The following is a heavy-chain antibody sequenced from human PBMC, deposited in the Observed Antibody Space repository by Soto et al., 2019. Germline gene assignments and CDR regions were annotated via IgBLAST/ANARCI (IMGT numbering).Heavy chain of an antibody. D-gene: IGHD3-3*01. CDR3: ARGTPYMEWSTNWFDP. Sequence: QVQLQESGPGLVKPSQTLSLTCTVSGGSISSGGYYWSWIRQHPGKGLEWIGYIYYSGSTYYNPSLNIRVTISVDTSKNQFSLKLSSVTAADTAVYYCARGTPYMEWSTNWFDPWGQGTLVTVSS. CDR2: IYYSGST. V-gene: IGHV4-31*03. J-gene: IGHJ5*02. CDR1: GGSISSGGYY.